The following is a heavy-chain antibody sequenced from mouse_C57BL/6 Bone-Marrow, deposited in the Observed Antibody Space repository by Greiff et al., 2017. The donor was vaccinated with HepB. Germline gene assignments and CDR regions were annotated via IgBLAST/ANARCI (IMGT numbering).Heavy chain of an antibody. J-gene: IGHJ1*03. CDR2: IDPEDGET. Sequence: EVQLQQSGAELVKPGASVKLSCTASGFNIKDYYMHWVKQRTEQGLEWIGRIDPEDGETKYAPKFRGKATITADTSSNTAYLQLSSLTSEDTAVYYCASKGGGGYFDVWGTGTTVTVSS. V-gene: IGHV14-2*01. CDR1: GFNIKDYY. D-gene: IGHD1-1*02. CDR3: ASKGGGGYFDV.